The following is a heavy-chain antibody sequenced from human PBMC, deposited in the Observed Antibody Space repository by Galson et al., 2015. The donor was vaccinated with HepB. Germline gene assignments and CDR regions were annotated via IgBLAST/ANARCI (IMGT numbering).Heavy chain of an antibody. CDR3: ARVDYGDYATTPGAFEI. J-gene: IGHJ3*02. CDR2: IYYSGST. D-gene: IGHD4-17*01. CDR1: GGSISSYY. Sequence: SETLSLTCTVSGGSISSYYWSWIRQPPGKGLEWIGYIYYSGSTNYNPSLKSRVTISVDTSKNQFSLKLSSVTAADTAVYYCARVDYGDYATTPGAFEIWGQGTMVTVSS. V-gene: IGHV4-59*01.